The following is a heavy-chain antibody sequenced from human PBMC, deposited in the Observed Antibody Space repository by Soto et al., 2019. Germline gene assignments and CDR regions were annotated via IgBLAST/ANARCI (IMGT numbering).Heavy chain of an antibody. CDR1: GGSISNYY. J-gene: IGHJ4*02. V-gene: IGHV4-4*08. CDR2: FFNTENT. CDR3: ARLEGLATISYYFDF. D-gene: IGHD3-9*01. Sequence: PSETLSLTCTVSGGSISNYYWNWIRQPPGKGLEWIGHFFNTENTYYNPSLQTRVTISLDKSKSQFSLKLNSVTAADSAVYFCARLEGLATISYYFDFWGQGALVTVSS.